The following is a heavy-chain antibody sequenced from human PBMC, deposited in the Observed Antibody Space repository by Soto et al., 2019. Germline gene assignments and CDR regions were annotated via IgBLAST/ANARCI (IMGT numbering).Heavy chain of an antibody. J-gene: IGHJ4*02. CDR1: GFTFSSYG. D-gene: IGHD6-19*01. CDR2: ISYDGSNK. CDR3: AKGGTSSGWLVDY. V-gene: IGHV3-30*18. Sequence: PGGSLRLSCAASGFTFSSYGMHWVRQAPGKGLEWVAVISYDGSNKYYADSVKGRFTISRDNSKNTLYLQMNSLRAEDTAVYYCAKGGTSSGWLVDYWGQGTLVTVSS.